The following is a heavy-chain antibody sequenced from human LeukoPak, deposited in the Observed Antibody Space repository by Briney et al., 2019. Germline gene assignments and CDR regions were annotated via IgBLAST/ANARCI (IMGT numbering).Heavy chain of an antibody. CDR1: GFTFSSYA. CDR3: AKPLTMTTGGCFDY. J-gene: IGHJ4*02. CDR2: ISYDGSNK. Sequence: AGGSLRLSCAASGFTFSSYAMHWVRQAPGKGLEWVAVISYDGSNKYYADSVKGRFTISRDNSKNTLYLQMNSLRAEDTAVYYCAKPLTMTTGGCFDYWGQGTLVTVSS. V-gene: IGHV3-30-3*02. D-gene: IGHD4-17*01.